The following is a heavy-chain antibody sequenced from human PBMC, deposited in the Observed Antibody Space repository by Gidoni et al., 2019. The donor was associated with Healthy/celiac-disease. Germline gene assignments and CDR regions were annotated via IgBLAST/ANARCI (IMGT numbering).Heavy chain of an antibody. V-gene: IGHV4-38-2*01. CDR1: GYSIRSGYY. Sequence: QSQLQASCPGLVKPSENLSLNCAVTGYSIRSGYYWCWIRQPPGKGLEWNGSIYHSGSTYYNTSLKSRVTISVDTSKNRFALKLSSVTAADTAVYYCARRVYYYGSGSYSFDYWGQGTLVTVSS. CDR3: ARRVYYYGSGSYSFDY. J-gene: IGHJ4*02. D-gene: IGHD3-10*01. CDR2: IYHSGST.